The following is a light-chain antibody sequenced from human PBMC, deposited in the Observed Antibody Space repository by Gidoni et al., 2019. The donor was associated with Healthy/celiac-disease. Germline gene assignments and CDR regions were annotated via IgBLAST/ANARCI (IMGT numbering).Light chain of an antibody. CDR3: QQYYSYPQT. V-gene: IGKV1-8*01. CDR2: AAS. Sequence: AIRMTQSPSSFSASTGDRVTITCRASQGISSYFAWYQQKPGKAPKLLIYAASTFQSGVPSRFSGSGSGTDFTLTISCLQSEDFATYYCQQYYSYPQTFGPXTKVDIK. CDR1: QGISSY. J-gene: IGKJ3*01.